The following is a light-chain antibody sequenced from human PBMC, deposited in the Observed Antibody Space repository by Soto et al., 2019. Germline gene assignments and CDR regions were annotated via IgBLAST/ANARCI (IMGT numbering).Light chain of an antibody. CDR2: GAS. V-gene: IGKV3-20*01. J-gene: IGKJ4*01. CDR3: QQYGRLPLS. CDR1: QSLTNSF. Sequence: EILLAQSRGTLSLSPGDRATLSCRASQSLTNSFLAWYQQKPGQTPRLLIYGASFRATDIPDRFSGSGSGTDFTLTISRLEPEDFAVYFCQQYGRLPLSFGGGTKVDIK.